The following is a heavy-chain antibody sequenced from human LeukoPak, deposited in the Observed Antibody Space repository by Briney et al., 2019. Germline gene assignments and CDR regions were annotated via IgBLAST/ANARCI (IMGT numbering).Heavy chain of an antibody. CDR1: GFTFSAYA. J-gene: IGHJ4*02. CDR2: ISSNSKYT. V-gene: IGHV3-11*05. D-gene: IGHD2-8*01. Sequence: GGSLRLSCSASGFTFSAYAMYWVRQAPGKELEWISYISSNSKYTKYADSVKGRFTISRDNAKKSLYLQMNSLRAEDTAVYYCARDNGNKYYFDYWGQGTLVTVSS. CDR3: ARDNGNKYYFDY.